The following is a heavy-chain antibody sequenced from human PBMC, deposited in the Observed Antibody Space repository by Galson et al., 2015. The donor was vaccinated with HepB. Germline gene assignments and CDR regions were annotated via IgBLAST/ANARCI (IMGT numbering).Heavy chain of an antibody. V-gene: IGHV3-23*01. CDR2: ISGSGGST. J-gene: IGHJ6*02. CDR1: GFTFSSYA. D-gene: IGHD3-3*01. CDR3: AKFITIFGVVTRGGNYYYGMDV. Sequence: SLRLSCAASGFTFSSYAMSWVRQAPGKGLEWVSAISGSGGSTYYADSVKGRFTISRDNSKNTLYLQMNSLRAEDTAVYYCAKFITIFGVVTRGGNYYYGMDVWGQGATVTVSS.